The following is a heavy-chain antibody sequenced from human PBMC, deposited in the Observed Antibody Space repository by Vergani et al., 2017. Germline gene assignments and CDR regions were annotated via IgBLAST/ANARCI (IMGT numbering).Heavy chain of an antibody. CDR2: IYNSGNG. Sequence: QLQLQESGPGLVKASETLSLTCTVSGDSIISRSYYWGWIRQPPGKGLEWIGSIYNSGNGDSSASLKSRVTISEDTSKNQCSLWLTSVTAADTAVYYCASGKYYSDSTSHFRGRYFDVWGRGTLVTVPS. J-gene: IGHJ2*01. CDR1: GDSIISRSYY. D-gene: IGHD3-16*01. V-gene: IGHV4-39*01. CDR3: ASGKYYSDSTSHFRGRYFDV.